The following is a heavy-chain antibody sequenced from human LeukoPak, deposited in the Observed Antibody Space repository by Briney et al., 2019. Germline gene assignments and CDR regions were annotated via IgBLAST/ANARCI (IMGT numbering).Heavy chain of an antibody. J-gene: IGHJ6*03. CDR2: IYYSGST. D-gene: IGHD6-13*01. Sequence: SETLSLTCTVSGGSISSHYWSWIRQPPGKGLEWIGYIYYSGSTNYNPSLKSRVTISVDTSKNQFSLKLSSVTAADTAVYYCARDLCIAAAGTGNYYYYYMDVWGKGTTVTVSS. CDR3: ARDLCIAAAGTGNYYYYYMDV. V-gene: IGHV4-59*11. CDR1: GGSISSHY.